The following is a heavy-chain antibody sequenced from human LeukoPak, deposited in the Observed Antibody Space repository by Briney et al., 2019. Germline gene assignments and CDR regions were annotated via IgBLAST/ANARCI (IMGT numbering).Heavy chain of an antibody. J-gene: IGHJ4*02. D-gene: IGHD6-19*01. CDR3: ARDGVGSEFDY. CDR1: GFTFSSYG. Sequence: GGSLRLSCAASGFTFSSYGMHWVRQAPGKGLEWVAVIWYDGSNKYYADSVKGRFTISRDNSKNTQYLQMNSLRAKDTAVYYCARDGVGSEFDYWGQGTLVTVSS. CDR2: IWYDGSNK. V-gene: IGHV3-33*01.